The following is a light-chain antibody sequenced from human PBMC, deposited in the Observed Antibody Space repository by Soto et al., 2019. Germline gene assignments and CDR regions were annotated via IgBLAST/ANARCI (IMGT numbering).Light chain of an antibody. V-gene: IGLV2-14*01. CDR2: DVS. J-gene: IGLJ2*01. Sequence: QSVLTQPASVSGSPGQSITLSCTGTSRDVGGYNYVSWFQQHPGTAPKLMIYDVSTRPSGVSNRFSGSKSGNTASLTISWLQAEDEADYYCSSHTISTTLVFGGGTKLTVL. CDR1: SRDVGGYNY. CDR3: SSHTISTTLV.